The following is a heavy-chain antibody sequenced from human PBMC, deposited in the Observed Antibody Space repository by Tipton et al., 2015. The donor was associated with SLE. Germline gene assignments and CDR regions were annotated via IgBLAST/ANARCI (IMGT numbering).Heavy chain of an antibody. CDR3: ARDFRAVAGRFFYYYYYMDV. CDR2: IYFPGRT. Sequence: TLSLTCSVSGVSITNYHSYWDWFRQTAGKGLEWIGRIYFPGRTYYNPSVTSRVTIALDTSKNEFSLEMTSVTTADTGVYYCARDFRAVAGRFFYYYYYMDVWGKGTTVTVS. V-gene: IGHV4-61*02. D-gene: IGHD6-13*01. CDR1: GVSITNYHSY. J-gene: IGHJ6*03.